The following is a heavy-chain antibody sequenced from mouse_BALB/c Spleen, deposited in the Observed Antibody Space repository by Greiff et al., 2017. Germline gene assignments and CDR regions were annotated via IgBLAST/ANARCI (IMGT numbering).Heavy chain of an antibody. Sequence: EVMLVESGGGLVQPGGSLKLSCAASGFTFSSYGMSWVRQTPDKRLELVATINSNGGSTYYPDSVKGRFTISRDNAKNTLYLQMSSLKSEDTAMYYCAREGITTVANFDYWGQGTTLTVSS. CDR2: INSNGGST. J-gene: IGHJ2*01. CDR3: AREGITTVANFDY. D-gene: IGHD1-1*01. V-gene: IGHV5-6-3*01. CDR1: GFTFSSYG.